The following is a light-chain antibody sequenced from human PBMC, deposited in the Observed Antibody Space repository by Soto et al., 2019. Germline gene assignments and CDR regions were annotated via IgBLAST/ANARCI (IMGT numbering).Light chain of an antibody. J-gene: IGLJ2*01. CDR1: SSDIGAYDY. Sequence: QSALTQPASLSGSPGQSITISCTGTSSDIGAYDYVSWFQQHPGKAPKLMISEVNNRPSGVSNRFFGSKSDNTASLTISGLQAEDEADYYCCSYARNRVVFGGGTKVTVL. V-gene: IGLV2-14*01. CDR3: CSYARNRVV. CDR2: EVN.